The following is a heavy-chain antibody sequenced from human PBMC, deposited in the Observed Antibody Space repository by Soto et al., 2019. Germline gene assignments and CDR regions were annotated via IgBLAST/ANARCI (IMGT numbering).Heavy chain of an antibody. Sequence: QLQLQESGPGLVKPSETLSLTCTVSGGSISSSSYYWGWIRQPPGKGLEWIGSIYYSGSTYYNPSLKSRVTISVDTSKNQFSLKLSSVTAADTAVYYCARRYGGIYYYYGMDVWGQGTTVTVSS. CDR3: ARRYGGIYYYYGMDV. V-gene: IGHV4-39*01. CDR1: GGSISSSSYY. J-gene: IGHJ6*02. D-gene: IGHD1-26*01. CDR2: IYYSGST.